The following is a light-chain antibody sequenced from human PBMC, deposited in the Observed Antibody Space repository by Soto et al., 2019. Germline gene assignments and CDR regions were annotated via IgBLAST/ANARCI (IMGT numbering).Light chain of an antibody. CDR2: GVT. Sequence: QSVLTQPASVSGSPGQSITISCTGTNNDVGAFNLVSWYQQHPVKAPKLIIFGVTERPSGVSNRFSGSKSGNTASLTISGLQAEDEGDYYCCSYAGSNNFVFGTGTKLTVL. V-gene: IGLV2-23*02. J-gene: IGLJ1*01. CDR3: CSYAGSNNFV. CDR1: NNDVGAFNL.